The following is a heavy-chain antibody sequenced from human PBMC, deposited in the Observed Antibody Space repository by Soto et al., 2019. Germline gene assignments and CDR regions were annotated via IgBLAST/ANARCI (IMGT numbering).Heavy chain of an antibody. CDR2: IYPGDSDT. J-gene: IGHJ6*01. CDR1: GYSFTSYW. CDR3: ASGAYYDILTGPPLRNYGMDV. D-gene: IGHD3-9*01. V-gene: IGHV5-51*01. Sequence: PGQSLKISCKGSGYSFTSYWIGWVRQMPGKGLEWMGIIYPGDSDTRYSPSFQGQVTISADKSISTAYLQWSSLKASDTAMYYCASGAYYDILTGPPLRNYGMDVWGQGNTVTVSS.